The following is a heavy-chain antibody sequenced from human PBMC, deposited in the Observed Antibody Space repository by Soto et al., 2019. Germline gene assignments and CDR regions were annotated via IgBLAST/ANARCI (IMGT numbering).Heavy chain of an antibody. CDR2: INPNSGGT. Sequence: ASVKVSCKASGYSFTGYYMHWVRQAPGQGLEWMGWINPNSGGTNYAQKFQGWVTMTRDTSIRTAYMELSRLKSDDTAVYYCARGAFHATRDLDYWGQGTLVTVSS. D-gene: IGHD2-15*01. J-gene: IGHJ4*02. CDR1: GYSFTGYY. V-gene: IGHV1-2*04. CDR3: ARGAFHATRDLDY.